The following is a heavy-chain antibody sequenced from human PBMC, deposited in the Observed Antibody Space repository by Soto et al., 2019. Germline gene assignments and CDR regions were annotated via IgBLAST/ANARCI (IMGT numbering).Heavy chain of an antibody. D-gene: IGHD4-17*01. J-gene: IGHJ6*02. V-gene: IGHV1-69*01. CDR3: ASMTTVTTNYYYGMDV. Sequence: QVQLVQSGAEVKKPGSSVKVSCKASGGTFSSYAISWVRQAPGQGLEWMGGIIPIFGTANYAQKFQGRVTITVDESTSTAYMELSSLRSEDTAVYDCASMTTVTTNYYYGMDVRGQGTTVTVSS. CDR2: IIPIFGTA. CDR1: GGTFSSYA.